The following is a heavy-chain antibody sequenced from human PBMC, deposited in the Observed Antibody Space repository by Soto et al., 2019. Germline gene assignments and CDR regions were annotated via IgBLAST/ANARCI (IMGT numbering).Heavy chain of an antibody. CDR1: GFTFRGSA. CDR2: IRTKANRYAT. D-gene: IGHD2-15*01. CDR3: TGSLLAYCSGGKCHTDYYYYGMDV. J-gene: IGHJ6*02. V-gene: IGHV3-73*02. Sequence: EVQLVESGGGLVQPGESLKLSCAASGFTFRGSAMHWVRQASGKGLEWVGRIRTKANRYATAYAASVQGRFTISRDDSKSTAYPQMNSLKTEDTAVYYCTGSLLAYCSGGKCHTDYYYYGMDVWGQGTAVTVSS.